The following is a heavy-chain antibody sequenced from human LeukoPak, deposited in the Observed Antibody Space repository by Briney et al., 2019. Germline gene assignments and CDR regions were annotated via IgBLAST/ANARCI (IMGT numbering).Heavy chain of an antibody. J-gene: IGHJ4*02. CDR2: IWYDGSNK. Sequence: GRSLRLSCAASGFTFSSYGMHWVRQAPGKGLEWVAVIWYDGSNKYYADSVEGRFTISRDNSKNTLYLQMNSLRAEDTAVYYCARGEGTAALDYWGQGTLVTVSS. CDR3: ARGEGTAALDY. V-gene: IGHV3-33*01. D-gene: IGHD6-25*01. CDR1: GFTFSSYG.